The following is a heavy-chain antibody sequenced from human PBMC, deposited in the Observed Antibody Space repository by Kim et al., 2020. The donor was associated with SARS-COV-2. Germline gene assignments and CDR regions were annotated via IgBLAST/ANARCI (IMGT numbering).Heavy chain of an antibody. CDR3: AGDKAYYSTVTIPIVNWFDA. CDR1: GYTFTSYA. D-gene: IGHD4-17*01. Sequence: ASVKVSCKASGYTFTSYAMHWVRQAPGQRLEWMGWINAGNGNTKYSQKFQGRVTITRDTSASTAYMELSSLRSEDTAVYYCAGDKAYYSTVTIPIVNWFDACGQGTLVTVSS. J-gene: IGHJ5*02. CDR2: INAGNGNT. V-gene: IGHV1-3*01.